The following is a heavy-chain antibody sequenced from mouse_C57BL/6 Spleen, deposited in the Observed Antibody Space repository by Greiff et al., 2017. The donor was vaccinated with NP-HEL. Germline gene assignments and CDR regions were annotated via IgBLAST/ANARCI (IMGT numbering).Heavy chain of an antibody. J-gene: IGHJ4*01. D-gene: IGHD3-2*02. CDR1: GYTFTSYW. CDR2: IHPSDSDT. Sequence: QVQLKQPGAELVKPGASVKVSCKASGYTFTSYWMHWVKQRPGQGLEWIGRIHPSDSDTNYNQKFKGKATLTVDKSSSTAYMQLSSLTSEDSAVYYCAMAQTAQAYAMDYWGQGTSVTVSS. V-gene: IGHV1-74*01. CDR3: AMAQTAQAYAMDY.